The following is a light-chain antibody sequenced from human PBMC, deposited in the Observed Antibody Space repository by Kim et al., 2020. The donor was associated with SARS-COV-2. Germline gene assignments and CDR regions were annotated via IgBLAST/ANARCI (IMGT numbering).Light chain of an antibody. J-gene: IGLJ3*02. CDR3: QVWDSSSDHPLV. V-gene: IGLV3-21*04. Sequence: PGKAARITCGGNNIGSTRVHWYQQKPGQAPALVIDYDSDRPSGIPERFSGSNSGNTATLTISRVEAGDEADYYCQVWDSSSDHPLVFGGGTQLTVL. CDR1: NIGSTR. CDR2: YDS.